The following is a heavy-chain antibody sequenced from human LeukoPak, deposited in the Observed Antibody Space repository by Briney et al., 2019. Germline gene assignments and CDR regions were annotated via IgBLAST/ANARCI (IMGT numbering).Heavy chain of an antibody. CDR2: IYHSGTT. Sequence: SGTLSLTCAVSGAFITNSHWWSWARQPPGKGLEWTGEIYHSGTTNYNPSLQSRVTMSVDKSKNQFSLKLSSVTAADTAVYYCATYFYGEYGSYYFDYWGQGTLVTVSS. CDR3: ATYFYGEYGSYYFDY. V-gene: IGHV4-4*02. J-gene: IGHJ4*02. CDR1: GAFITNSHW. D-gene: IGHD4-17*01.